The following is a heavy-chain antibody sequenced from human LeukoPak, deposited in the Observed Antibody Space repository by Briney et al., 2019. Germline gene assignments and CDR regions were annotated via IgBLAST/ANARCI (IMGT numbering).Heavy chain of an antibody. D-gene: IGHD2-2*01. CDR3: AKGGYCSSTSCYDYFDY. J-gene: IGHJ4*02. CDR1: GFTFDDYA. Sequence: GRSLRLSCAASGFTFDDYAMHWVRQAPGKGLEWVSGISWNSGSIGYADSVKGRFTISRDNAKNSLYLQMNSLRAEDTALYYCAKGGYCSSTSCYDYFDYWGQGTLVTVSS. CDR2: ISWNSGSI. V-gene: IGHV3-9*01.